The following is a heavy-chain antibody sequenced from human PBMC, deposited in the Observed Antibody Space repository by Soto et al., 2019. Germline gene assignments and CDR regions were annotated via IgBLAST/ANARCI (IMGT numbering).Heavy chain of an antibody. CDR3: ARAVDRAISDVWFGT. V-gene: IGHV2-26*01. CDR2: VFSNDEK. Sequence: QVTLKESGPVVVKPTETLTLICTVSGFSLRTGKMGVSWIRQPPGKALEWLAHVFSNDEKAYISSLKTRLSIFQDTSKSQVVLKMTNLDPADTAKYFCARAVDRAISDVWFGTWGQGTLVTVSS. CDR1: GFSLRTGKMG. D-gene: IGHD5-18*01. J-gene: IGHJ5*02.